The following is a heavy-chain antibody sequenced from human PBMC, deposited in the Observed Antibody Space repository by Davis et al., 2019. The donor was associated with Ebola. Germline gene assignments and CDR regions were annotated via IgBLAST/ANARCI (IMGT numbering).Heavy chain of an antibody. CDR3: ARRSGYNYGYEGMDV. CDR2: ISSSSSYT. CDR1: GFTFSDYY. V-gene: IGHV3-11*06. D-gene: IGHD5-18*01. J-gene: IGHJ6*04. Sequence: PGGSLRLSCAASGFTFSDYYMSWIRQAPGKGLEWVSYISSSSSYTNYADSVKGRFTISRDNAKNSLYLQMNSLRAEDTAVYYCARRSGYNYGYEGMDVWGKGTTVTVSS.